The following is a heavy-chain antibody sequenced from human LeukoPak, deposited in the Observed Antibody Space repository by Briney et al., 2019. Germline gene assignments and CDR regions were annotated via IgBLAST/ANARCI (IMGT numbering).Heavy chain of an antibody. CDR3: ASPARNYYDSSGPPPFQH. D-gene: IGHD3-22*01. V-gene: IGHV3-48*01. J-gene: IGHJ1*01. CDR1: GFTFSSYS. Sequence: GGSLRLSCAASGFTFSSYSMNWVRQAPGKGLEWVSYISSSSSTIYYADSVKGRFTISRDNAKNSLYLQMNSLRAEDTAVYYCASPARNYYDSSGPPPFQHWGQGTLVTVSS. CDR2: ISSSSSTI.